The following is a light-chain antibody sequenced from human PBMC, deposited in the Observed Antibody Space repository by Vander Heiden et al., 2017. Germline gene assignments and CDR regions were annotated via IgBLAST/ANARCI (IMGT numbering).Light chain of an antibody. V-gene: IGLV2-14*01. CDR2: DVD. CDR1: SSDIGGYSY. CDR3: SSYTTSGTFPYV. Sequence: QSALTQTASVSGPPGLSITLSCTGTSSDIGGYSYVSWYQRHPGKAPKLIIYDVDSRPSGVSNRFSGSKSGKTASLTISGLQAEDEAEYYCSSYTTSGTFPYVFGAGTQVTVL. J-gene: IGLJ1*01.